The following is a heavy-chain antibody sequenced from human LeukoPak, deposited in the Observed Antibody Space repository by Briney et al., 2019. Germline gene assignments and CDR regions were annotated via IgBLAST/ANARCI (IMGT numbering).Heavy chain of an antibody. D-gene: IGHD5-18*01. CDR2: FYYSGST. CDR3: ARATNRRGYSYGTIDY. Sequence: SETLSLTCTVSAGSVSNGPYYWGWIRQPPGKGLEWIGTFYYSGSTDYNPSLKSRVTISVDTSKNQLSLKLTSVTAADTAVYYCARATNRRGYSYGTIDYWGQGTLVTVSS. CDR1: AGSVSNGPYY. J-gene: IGHJ4*02. V-gene: IGHV4-39*07.